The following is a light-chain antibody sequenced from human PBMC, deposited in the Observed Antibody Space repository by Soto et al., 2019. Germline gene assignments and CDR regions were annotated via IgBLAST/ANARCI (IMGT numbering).Light chain of an antibody. CDR3: QSYDSSLSGYV. J-gene: IGLJ1*01. CDR2: GNT. V-gene: IGLV1-40*01. Sequence: QSVLTQPPSVSGAPGQRVTISCTGSRFNIGAAYDVNWYQQPPGTAPKLLIYGNTNRPSGVPDRFSGSKSGTSASLAITGLQAEDEADYYCQSYDSSLSGYVFGTGTKVTVL. CDR1: RFNIGAAYD.